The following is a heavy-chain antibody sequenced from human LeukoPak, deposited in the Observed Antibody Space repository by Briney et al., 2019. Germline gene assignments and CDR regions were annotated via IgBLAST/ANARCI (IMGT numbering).Heavy chain of an antibody. V-gene: IGHV3-7*01. CDR2: IKKDGSEK. CDR1: GFTFSNYW. Sequence: GGSLRLSCAASGFTFSNYWMSWVRQAPGRGLEWVANIKKDGSEKYYVDSVKGRFTISRDNAKNSLYLQMNSLRAEDTAVYYCARSTVFDYWGQGTLVTVSS. CDR3: ARSTVFDY. J-gene: IGHJ4*02. D-gene: IGHD4-17*01.